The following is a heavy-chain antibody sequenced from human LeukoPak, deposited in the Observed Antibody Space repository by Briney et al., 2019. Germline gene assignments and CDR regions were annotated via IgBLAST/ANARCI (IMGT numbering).Heavy chain of an antibody. V-gene: IGHV3-48*04. J-gene: IGHJ5*02. Sequence: PGGSLRLSCAASGFTFSSYSMNWVRQAPGKGLEWVSYISSSSSTICYADSVKGRFTISRDNAKNSLYLQMNSLRAEDTAVYYCARVSPYYQNWSDPWGQGTLVTVSS. CDR1: GFTFSSYS. D-gene: IGHD3-10*01. CDR2: ISSSSSTI. CDR3: ARVSPYYQNWSDP.